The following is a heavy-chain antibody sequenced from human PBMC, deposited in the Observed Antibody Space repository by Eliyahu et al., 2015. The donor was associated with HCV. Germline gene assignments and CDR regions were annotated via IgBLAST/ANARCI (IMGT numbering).Heavy chain of an antibody. Sequence: EVQLVQSGAEVXKPGESLKISCKGSGYSFXSYWXGWVRQMPGKGLEWMGIIYPGDSDTRYSPSFQGQVTISADKSISTAYLQWSSLKASDTAMYYCARSRGFWSGYYRNWFDPWGQGTLVTVSS. V-gene: IGHV5-51*01. CDR2: IYPGDSDT. J-gene: IGHJ5*02. CDR3: ARSRGFWSGYYRNWFDP. D-gene: IGHD3-3*01. CDR1: GYSFXSYW.